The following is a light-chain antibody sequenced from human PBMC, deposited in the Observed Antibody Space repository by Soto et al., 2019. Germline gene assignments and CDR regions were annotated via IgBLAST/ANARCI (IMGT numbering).Light chain of an antibody. Sequence: DIQMTQSPSSVSASVGGRITITCRASQGISSWLAWYQQKPGQAPKLVIYAASNLYTGVPSRFSGRRSGTEFTLTISSLQPEDFASYYCLQDYGDSWTFGQGTKVDI. CDR3: LQDYGDSWT. CDR2: AAS. J-gene: IGKJ1*01. V-gene: IGKV1-12*01. CDR1: QGISSW.